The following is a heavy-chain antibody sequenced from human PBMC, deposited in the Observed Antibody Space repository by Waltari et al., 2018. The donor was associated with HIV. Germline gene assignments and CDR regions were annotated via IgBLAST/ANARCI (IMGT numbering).Heavy chain of an antibody. D-gene: IGHD2-15*01. CDR3: ARDTGYCSFGSCSYNWLDP. V-gene: IGHV3-30*01. Sequence: VHLVESGGGVVQPGRSLRLSCAASGFTFSSSAIHWVRSAPGKGLEWVALISYDGSNKYYADSVKGRFTISRDNSKNTLYLQMNSLRAEDTSVYYCARDTGYCSFGSCSYNWLDPWGQGTLVSVSS. CDR2: ISYDGSNK. CDR1: GFTFSSSA. J-gene: IGHJ5*02.